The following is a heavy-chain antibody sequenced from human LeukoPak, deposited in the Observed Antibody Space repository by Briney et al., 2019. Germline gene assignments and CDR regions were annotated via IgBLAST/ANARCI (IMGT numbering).Heavy chain of an antibody. CDR2: IYAGGRS. Sequence: GGSLRLSCAVSGFTVSSNYMSWVRQAPGKGLEWVSVIYAGGRSYYADSVKGRFTISRDNSKNTLYLQMNSLRAEDTAVYFCARRGYGDYAPFDYWGQGTLVTVSS. CDR1: GFTVSSNY. CDR3: ARRGYGDYAPFDY. J-gene: IGHJ4*02. D-gene: IGHD4-17*01. V-gene: IGHV3-66*04.